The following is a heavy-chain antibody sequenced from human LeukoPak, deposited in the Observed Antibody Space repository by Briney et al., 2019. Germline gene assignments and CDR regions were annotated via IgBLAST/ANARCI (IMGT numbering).Heavy chain of an antibody. J-gene: IGHJ6*03. Sequence: GGSLRLSCAASGFTFSSYWMSWVRQAPGKGLEWVANINEEGSEKYYVDSVKGRFTISRDNAKNSLYLQMNSQRAEDTAVYFCARQRDDSWSDTRDYMDVWGKGTTVTVSS. V-gene: IGHV3-7*01. CDR3: ARQRDDSWSDTRDYMDV. CDR2: INEEGSEK. D-gene: IGHD3-3*01. CDR1: GFTFSSYW.